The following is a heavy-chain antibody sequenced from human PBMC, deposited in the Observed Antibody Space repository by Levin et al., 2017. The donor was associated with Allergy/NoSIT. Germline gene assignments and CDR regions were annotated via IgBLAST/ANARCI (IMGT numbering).Heavy chain of an antibody. J-gene: IGHJ6*03. CDR2: LSLFGRP. CDR1: LFTVRSYY. Sequence: PGFSLLLSFSSSLFTVRSYYIFCVCFSPCPFLSFFSVLSLFGRPYYADSVKGRFTISRDNSKNTLYLQMNSLRAEDTAVYYCARDNRYCSSVSCYASPYYDYHMDVWGKGTAVTVSS. D-gene: IGHD2-2*01. CDR3: ARDNRYCSSVSCYASPYYDYHMDV. V-gene: IGHV3-53*01.